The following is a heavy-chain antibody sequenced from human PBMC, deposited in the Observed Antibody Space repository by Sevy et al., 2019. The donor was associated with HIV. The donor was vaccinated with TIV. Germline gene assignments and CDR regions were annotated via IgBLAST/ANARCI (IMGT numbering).Heavy chain of an antibody. Sequence: GGSLRLSCAASGFTFSSYGMHWVRQAPGKGLEWVAVIWYDGSNKYYADSVKGRFTISRDNSKNTLYLQMNSLRAEDTVVYSWAGGYGSGSKGDYFDYWGQGTLVTVSS. CDR3: AGGYGSGSKGDYFDY. CDR1: GFTFSSYG. V-gene: IGHV3-33*01. D-gene: IGHD3-10*01. CDR2: IWYDGSNK. J-gene: IGHJ4*02.